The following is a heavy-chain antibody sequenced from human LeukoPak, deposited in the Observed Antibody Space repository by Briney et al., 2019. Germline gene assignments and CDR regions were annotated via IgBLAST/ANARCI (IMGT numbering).Heavy chain of an antibody. Sequence: GRSLRLSCATSGFTFSSYAMHWVRQAPGKGLEWVAVISYDGSNKYYADSVKGRFTISRDNSKNTLYLQMNSLRAEDTAVYYCARDRYDSSGIDYWGQGTLVTVSS. CDR3: ARDRYDSSGIDY. CDR1: GFTFSSYA. CDR2: ISYDGSNK. D-gene: IGHD3-22*01. J-gene: IGHJ4*02. V-gene: IGHV3-30*04.